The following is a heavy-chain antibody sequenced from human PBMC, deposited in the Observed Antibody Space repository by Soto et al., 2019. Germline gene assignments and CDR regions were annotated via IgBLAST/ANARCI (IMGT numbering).Heavy chain of an antibody. V-gene: IGHV3-11*06. Sequence: PGGSLRLFCEASGFTFTDYHVSWIRQAPGKGLEWVALISETGSHTAYAESVKGRFTISRDNARPSVFLQMNSLRSDDTAVYFCARSLRATSPLTFWGQGTPVTVSS. CDR1: GFTFTDYH. CDR2: ISETGSHT. CDR3: ARSLRATSPLTF. D-gene: IGHD7-27*01. J-gene: IGHJ4*02.